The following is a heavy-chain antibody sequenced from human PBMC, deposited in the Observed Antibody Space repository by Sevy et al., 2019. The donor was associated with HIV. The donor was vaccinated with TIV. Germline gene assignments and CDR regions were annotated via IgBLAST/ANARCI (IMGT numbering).Heavy chain of an antibody. CDR1: GFTFSNYF. CDR2: ISSGSSYI. CDR3: ARGDYYGSLYYFDY. J-gene: IGHJ4*02. D-gene: IGHD3-10*01. V-gene: IGHV3-21*01. Sequence: GGSLRLSCAASGFTFSNYFXNWVRQAPGKGLEWVSSISSGSSYIFYADSLKGRFTISRDNAKNSLYLHMNSLRAEDTAVYYCARGDYYGSLYYFDYWGPGTLVTVSS.